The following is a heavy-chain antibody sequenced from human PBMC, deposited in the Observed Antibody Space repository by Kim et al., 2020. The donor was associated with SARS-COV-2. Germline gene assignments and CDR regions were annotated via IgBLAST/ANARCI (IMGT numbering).Heavy chain of an antibody. Sequence: SETLSLTCSVSGGSITNYYWSWIRQSPEKGLEWIGYIYYSGTTNNNLSLKSRVTISVDTSKSQFSLKLTSVTAADTAVYYCVRGGCQFDYWGQGTLVTVSS. J-gene: IGHJ4*02. CDR1: GGSITNYY. CDR2: IYYSGTT. D-gene: IGHD3-16*01. CDR3: VRGGCQFDY. V-gene: IGHV4-59*13.